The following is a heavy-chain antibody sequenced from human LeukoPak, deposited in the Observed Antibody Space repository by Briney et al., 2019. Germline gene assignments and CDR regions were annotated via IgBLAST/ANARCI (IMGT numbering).Heavy chain of an antibody. V-gene: IGHV3-20*04. CDR3: ARYGSVKQYYYYYMDV. CDR2: INWNGGST. J-gene: IGHJ6*03. CDR1: GFTFDDYG. D-gene: IGHD3-10*01. Sequence: SGGSLRLSCAASGFTFDDYGMSWVRQAPGKGLEWVSGINWNGGSTGYADSVKGRFTISRDNAKNSLYLQVNSLRAEDTALYYCARYGSVKQYYYYYMDVWGKGTTATVSS.